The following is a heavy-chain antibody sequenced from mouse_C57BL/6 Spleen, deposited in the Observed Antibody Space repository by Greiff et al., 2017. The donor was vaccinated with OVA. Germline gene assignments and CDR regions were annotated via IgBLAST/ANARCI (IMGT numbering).Heavy chain of an antibody. CDR1: GYTFTDYN. CDR3: ARRGDGNYGGFAY. D-gene: IGHD2-1*01. V-gene: IGHV1-22*01. CDR2: INPNNGGT. Sequence: EVQLQQSGPELVKPGASVKMSCKASGYTFTDYNMHWVKQSHGKSLEWIGYINPNNGGTSYNQKFKGKATLTVNKSSSTAYMELRSLTSEDSAVYYCARRGDGNYGGFAYWGQGTLVTVSA. J-gene: IGHJ3*01.